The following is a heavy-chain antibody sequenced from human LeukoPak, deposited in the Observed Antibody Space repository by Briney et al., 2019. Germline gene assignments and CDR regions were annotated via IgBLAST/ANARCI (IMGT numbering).Heavy chain of an antibody. CDR2: ISYDGSNK. CDR1: GFTFSSYG. V-gene: IGHV3-30*18. CDR3: AKEETPIRYFDWLPNPYYFDY. J-gene: IGHJ4*02. D-gene: IGHD3-9*01. Sequence: GRSLRLSCAASGFTFSSYGMHWVRQAPGKGLEWVAVISYDGSNKYYADSVKGRLTISRDNSKNTLYLQMNSLRAEDTAVYYCAKEETPIRYFDWLPNPYYFDYWGQGTLVTVSS.